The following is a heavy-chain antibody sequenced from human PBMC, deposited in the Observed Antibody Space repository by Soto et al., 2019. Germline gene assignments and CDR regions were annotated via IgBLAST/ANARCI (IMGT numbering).Heavy chain of an antibody. Sequence: XXSLRLSFLASGFTLSRYWMHWVRQAPGKGLVWVSRINTDKSTLTYADSVEGRFTISRDNAKNTLYLQMDSLRAEETSVYYCAKCGYDSSGRLLRYFQHWGQGTLVTVSS. CDR2: INTDKSTL. V-gene: IGHV3-74*03. CDR1: GFTLSRYW. CDR3: AKCGYDSSGRLLRYFQH. D-gene: IGHD3-22*01. J-gene: IGHJ1*01.